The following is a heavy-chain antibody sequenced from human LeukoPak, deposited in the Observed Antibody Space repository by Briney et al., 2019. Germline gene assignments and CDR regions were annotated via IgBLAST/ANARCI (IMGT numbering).Heavy chain of an antibody. J-gene: IGHJ4*02. V-gene: IGHV4-39*07. CDR2: IYYSGTT. Sequence: SETLSLTCTVSGGSISSSSYYWGWIRQPPGKGLEWIGSIYYSGTTYYNPSLKSRVTISVDTSKNQFSLKVSSVTAADTAVYYCARSVYVVTSSGYYFDYWGQGTLVTVSS. CDR3: ARSVYVVTSSGYYFDY. D-gene: IGHD3-22*01. CDR1: GGSISSSSYY.